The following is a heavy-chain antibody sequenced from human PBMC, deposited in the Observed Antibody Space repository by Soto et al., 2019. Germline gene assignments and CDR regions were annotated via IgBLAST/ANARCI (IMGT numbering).Heavy chain of an antibody. D-gene: IGHD3-22*01. CDR2: IYYSGST. CDR3: ARLKNHSYDSSGITSRWFDS. V-gene: IGHV4-39*01. CDR1: GGSISSSSYY. J-gene: IGHJ5*01. Sequence: PSETLSLTCTVSGGSISSSSYYWGWIRQPPGKGLEWIGSIYYSGSTYYNPSLKSRVTISVDTSKNQFSLKLSSVTAADTAVYYCARLKNHSYDSSGITSRWFDSWGQGTLVTVS.